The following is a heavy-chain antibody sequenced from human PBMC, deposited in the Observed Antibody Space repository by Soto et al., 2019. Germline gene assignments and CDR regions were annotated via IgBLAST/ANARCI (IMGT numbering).Heavy chain of an antibody. CDR1: GYTFLTYD. CDR3: ARHHGPTTSENWFDP. D-gene: IGHD5-12*01. Sequence: QVHLVQSGVEVKTPGASVKVSCQASGYTFLTYDISWVRQAPGQGLEWMGWISTYSGDTKYAQKFQGRVTMTTDTSTTTAYLVLRSLRSDYTAVYYCARHHGPTTSENWFDPWGQGTRVTVSS. CDR2: ISTYSGDT. V-gene: IGHV1-18*01. J-gene: IGHJ5*02.